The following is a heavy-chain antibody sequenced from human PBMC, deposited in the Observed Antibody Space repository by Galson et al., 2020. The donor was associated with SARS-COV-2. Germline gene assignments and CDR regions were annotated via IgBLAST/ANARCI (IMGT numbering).Heavy chain of an antibody. V-gene: IGHV3-33*07. D-gene: IGHD4-4*01. CDR3: ARGLAVTWFSEL. Sequence: TGGSKRLSCAASGFTFRSYDMSWVRQTPGKGLEWEAIIWHDGSNEYYVDSVKGRFTISRDNSKNTVSLQMSSLRAEDTALYYCARGLAVTWFSELWGRGTLVTVSS. J-gene: IGHJ2*01. CDR1: GFTFRSYD. CDR2: IWHDGSNE.